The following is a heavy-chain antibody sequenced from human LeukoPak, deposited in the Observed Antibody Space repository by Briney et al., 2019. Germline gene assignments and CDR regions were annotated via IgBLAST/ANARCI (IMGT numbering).Heavy chain of an antibody. D-gene: IGHD7-27*01. V-gene: IGHV1-8*02. CDR1: GYTFTNYG. CDR3: ARMTGDWGDAFDI. J-gene: IGHJ3*02. CDR2: MNPNSGNT. Sequence: ASVKVSCKASGYTFTNYGISWVRQAPGQGLEWMGWMNPNSGNTGYAQKFQGRVTMTRNTSISTAYMELSSLRSEDTAVYYCARMTGDWGDAFDIWGQGTMVTVSS.